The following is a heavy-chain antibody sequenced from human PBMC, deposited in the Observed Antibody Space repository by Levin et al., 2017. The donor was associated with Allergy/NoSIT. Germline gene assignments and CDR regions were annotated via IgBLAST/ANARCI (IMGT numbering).Heavy chain of an antibody. CDR3: ASTYYDILTGYYYMDV. V-gene: IGHV3-48*01. Sequence: GGSLRLSCAASGFTFSSYNMNWVRQAPGKGLEWVSYISSSSSTIYYADSVKGRFTISRDNAKNSLYLQMNSLRAEDTAVFYCASTYYDILTGYYYMDVWGKGTTVTVS. D-gene: IGHD3-9*01. CDR2: ISSSSSTI. CDR1: GFTFSSYN. J-gene: IGHJ6*03.